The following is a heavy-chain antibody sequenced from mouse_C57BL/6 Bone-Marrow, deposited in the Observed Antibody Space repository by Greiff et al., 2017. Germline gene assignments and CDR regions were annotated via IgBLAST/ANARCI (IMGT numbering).Heavy chain of an antibody. CDR1: GYTFTSYW. D-gene: IGHD3-2*02. Sequence: VKLQQSGAELAKPGASVKLSCKASGYTFTSYWMHWVKQRPGQGLEWIGVIDPSDSYTNYNQKFKGKATLTVDTSSSTAYMQLSSLTSEDSAVYYCAGDSSGLDYWGQGTTLTVSS. CDR2: IDPSDSYT. V-gene: IGHV1-59*01. CDR3: AGDSSGLDY. J-gene: IGHJ2*01.